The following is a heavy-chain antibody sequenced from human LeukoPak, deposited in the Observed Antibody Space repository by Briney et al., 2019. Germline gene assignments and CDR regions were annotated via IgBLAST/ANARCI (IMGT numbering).Heavy chain of an antibody. CDR1: GFTFSSYW. D-gene: IGHD1-1*01. CDR2: INSDGSST. J-gene: IGHJ3*02. CDR3: ARDRDRFCNDANDAFDI. V-gene: IGHV3-74*01. Sequence: GGSLLLCCAAAGFTFSSYWMEGGRQARGKGGGGVSRINSDGSSTSYADSVKGRFTISRDNAKNTLYLQMNSLRAEDTAVYYCARDRDRFCNDANDAFDIWGQGTMVTVSS.